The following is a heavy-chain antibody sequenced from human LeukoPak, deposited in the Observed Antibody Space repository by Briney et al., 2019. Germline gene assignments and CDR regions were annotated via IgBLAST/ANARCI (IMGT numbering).Heavy chain of an antibody. CDR2: INPNSGGT. J-gene: IGHJ4*02. Sequence: ASVKVSCKASGYTFTGYYMRWVRQAPGQGLEWMGWINPNSGGTNYAQKFQGRVTMTRDTSISTAYMELSRLRSDDTAVYYCARVARYYDSSGYYYGSRFGFFDYWGQGTLVTVSS. D-gene: IGHD3-22*01. V-gene: IGHV1-2*02. CDR3: ARVARYYDSSGYYYGSRFGFFDY. CDR1: GYTFTGYY.